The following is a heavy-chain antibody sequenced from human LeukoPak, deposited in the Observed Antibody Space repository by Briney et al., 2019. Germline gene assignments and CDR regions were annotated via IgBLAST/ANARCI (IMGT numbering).Heavy chain of an antibody. CDR1: GFTFSDYT. CDR3: ARPTTVTTISADAFDI. J-gene: IGHJ3*02. V-gene: IGHV3-21*01. CDR2: ISSGGTYK. Sequence: GGSLRLSCAASGFTFSDYTMNWVRQAPGKGLEWVSSISSGGTYKYYADSVKGRFTISRDNAQNSLYLQMNSLGAEDSSVYYCARPTTVTTISADAFDIWGQGTMVTVSS. D-gene: IGHD4-17*01.